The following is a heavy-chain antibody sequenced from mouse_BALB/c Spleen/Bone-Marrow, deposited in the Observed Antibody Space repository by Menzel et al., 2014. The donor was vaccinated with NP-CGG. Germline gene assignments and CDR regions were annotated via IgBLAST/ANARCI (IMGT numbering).Heavy chain of an antibody. D-gene: IGHD2-2*01. CDR3: ARGYYGYDGAWFTY. CDR1: GYSITSGYS. J-gene: IGHJ3*01. Sequence: EVKLMESGPDLVNPSQSLSLTCTVTGYSITSGYSCHWIRQFPGNKLEWMGYIHYSGTTNYNPSLKSRFSITRDTSKNQFFLQLNSVTTEDTATYYCARGYYGYDGAWFTYWGQGTLVTVSA. CDR2: IHYSGTT. V-gene: IGHV3-1*02.